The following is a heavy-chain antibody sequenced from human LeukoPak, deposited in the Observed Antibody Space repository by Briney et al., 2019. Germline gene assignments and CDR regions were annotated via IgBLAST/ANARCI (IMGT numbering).Heavy chain of an antibody. CDR3: AREGYDFWSGYSN. CDR2: ISSSSSTI. Sequence: PGGSLRLSCAASGFTFSSYSMNWVRQAPGKGLEWVSYISSSSSTIYYADSVKGRFTISRDNAKNSLYLQMNSLRAEDTAVYYCAREGYDFWSGYSNWGQGTLVTVSS. V-gene: IGHV3-48*01. D-gene: IGHD3-3*01. J-gene: IGHJ4*02. CDR1: GFTFSSYS.